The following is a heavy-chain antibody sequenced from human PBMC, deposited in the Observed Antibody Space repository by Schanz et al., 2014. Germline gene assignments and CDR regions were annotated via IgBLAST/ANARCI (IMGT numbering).Heavy chain of an antibody. CDR3: ARSRGFDSIFDF. CDR2: LTEGGGGT. Sequence: VQLVESGGGLVKPGGSLRLSCAASGFSFSSYTMSWVRQAPGKGLEWVSGLTEGGGGTYYTDAVKGRFTISRDSSKNTLYLQMNSLRADDTAVYYCARSRGFDSIFDFWGRGTLVTVSS. V-gene: IGHV3-23*04. D-gene: IGHD5-12*01. CDR1: GFSFSSYT. J-gene: IGHJ4*02.